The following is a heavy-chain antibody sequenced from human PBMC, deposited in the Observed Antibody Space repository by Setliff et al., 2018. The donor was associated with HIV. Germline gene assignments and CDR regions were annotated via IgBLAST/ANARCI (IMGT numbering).Heavy chain of an antibody. CDR3: TRWAPANHYCHYYMDV. CDR1: GFTFSSYW. V-gene: IGHV3-7*03. CDR2: IKQNGSEQ. J-gene: IGHJ6*03. Sequence: PGGSLRLSCAASGFTFSSYWMTWVRQAPGKGLEWVANIKQNGSEQYYVDSVRGRITISRDNAKNTLYLQMNSLRAEDPAVYYCTRWAPANHYCHYYMDVWGKGTTVTVSS.